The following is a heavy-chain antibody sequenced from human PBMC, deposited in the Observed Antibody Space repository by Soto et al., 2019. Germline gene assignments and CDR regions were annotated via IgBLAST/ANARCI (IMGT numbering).Heavy chain of an antibody. CDR3: ARDDYGDYSHYGMDV. V-gene: IGHV3-53*01. Sequence: GGSLRLSCAASGFTVSSNYMSWVRQAPGKGLEWVSVIYSGGSTYYADSVKGRFTISRDNSKNTLYLQMNSLRAEDTAVYYCARDDYGDYSHYGMDVWGQGTTVTVSS. CDR2: IYSGGST. J-gene: IGHJ6*02. CDR1: GFTVSSNY. D-gene: IGHD4-17*01.